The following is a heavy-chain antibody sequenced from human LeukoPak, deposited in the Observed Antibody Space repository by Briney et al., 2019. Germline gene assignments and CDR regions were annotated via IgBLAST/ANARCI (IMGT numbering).Heavy chain of an antibody. Sequence: PGGSLRLSCATSGFTFSSYGMHWVRQAPGKGLEWVAFIRYDGSNKYYADSVKGRFTISRDNSKNTLYLQMNSLRAEDTAVYYCAKDGRYCSSTSCYLPDYWGQGTLVTVSS. D-gene: IGHD2-2*01. CDR3: AKDGRYCSSTSCYLPDY. V-gene: IGHV3-30*02. J-gene: IGHJ4*02. CDR1: GFTFSSYG. CDR2: IRYDGSNK.